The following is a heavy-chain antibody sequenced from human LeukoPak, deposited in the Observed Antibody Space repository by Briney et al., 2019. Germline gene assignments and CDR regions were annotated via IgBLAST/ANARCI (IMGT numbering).Heavy chain of an antibody. D-gene: IGHD7-27*01. CDR2: VYYSGST. J-gene: IGHJ4*02. V-gene: IGHV4-59*01. CDR3: ASNTGTVFDY. Sequence: PSETLSLTCTVSGGFITAYYWSWIRQPPGKGLEWIGYVYYSGSTEYNPSLRSRITISLEMSKQQFSLNLTSVTAADTVIYYCASNTGTVFDYWGQGALVTVSS. CDR1: GGFITAYY.